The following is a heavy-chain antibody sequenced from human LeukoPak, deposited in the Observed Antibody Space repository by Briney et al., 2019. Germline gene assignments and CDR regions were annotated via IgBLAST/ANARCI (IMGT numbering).Heavy chain of an antibody. D-gene: IGHD5-12*01. J-gene: IGHJ4*02. CDR3: ARDGGYSGYDYYFDY. V-gene: IGHV1-69*13. Sequence: SVKVSCKASGGTFSSYAISWVRQAPGQGLEWMGGIIPIFGTANYAQKFQGRVTITADEFTSTAYMELSSLRSEDTAVYYCARDGGYSGYDYYFDYWGQGTLVTVSS. CDR1: GGTFSSYA. CDR2: IIPIFGTA.